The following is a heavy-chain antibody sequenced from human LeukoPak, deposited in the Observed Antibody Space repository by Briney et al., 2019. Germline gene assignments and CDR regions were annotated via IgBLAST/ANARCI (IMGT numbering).Heavy chain of an antibody. V-gene: IGHV4-39*01. CDR1: GGSISSSSYY. CDR3: ARHDYDYGEPGAFDY. J-gene: IGHJ4*02. CDR2: IYYSGST. D-gene: IGHD4-17*01. Sequence: SETLPLTCTVSGGSISSSSYYWGWIRQPPGKGLEWIGSIYYSGSTYYNPSLKSRVTISVDTSKNQFSLKLSSVTAADTAVYYCARHDYDYGEPGAFDYWGQGTLVTVSS.